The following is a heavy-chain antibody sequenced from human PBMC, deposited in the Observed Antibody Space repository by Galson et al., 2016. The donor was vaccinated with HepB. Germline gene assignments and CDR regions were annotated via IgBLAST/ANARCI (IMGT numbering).Heavy chain of an antibody. CDR1: GVTLNTHT. D-gene: IGHD3-3*01. Sequence: SLRLSCAASGVTLNTHTMHWVRQAPGKGLEWVAVVSYDGNDKFYTDSVKGRFTISRDTSKITLQMNNLGVEDTAVYYCARGAYYDFLWYFDLWGRGTLVTVSP. CDR2: VSYDGNDK. V-gene: IGHV3-30*04. CDR3: ARGAYYDFLWYFDL. J-gene: IGHJ2*01.